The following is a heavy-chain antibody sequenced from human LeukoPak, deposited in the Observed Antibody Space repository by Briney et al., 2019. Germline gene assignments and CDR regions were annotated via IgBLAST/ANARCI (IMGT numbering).Heavy chain of an antibody. CDR1: GGSFSGYY. V-gene: IGHV4-34*01. D-gene: IGHD3-9*01. J-gene: IGHJ4*02. Sequence: SETLSLTCAVYGGSFSGYYWSWIRQPPGKGLEWIGEINHSGSTNYNPSLKSRVTMSVDTSKNQFSLKLSSVTAADTAVYYCARGREEWGRYYDILTGPSYYFDYWGQGTLVTVSS. CDR3: ARGREEWGRYYDILTGPSYYFDY. CDR2: INHSGST.